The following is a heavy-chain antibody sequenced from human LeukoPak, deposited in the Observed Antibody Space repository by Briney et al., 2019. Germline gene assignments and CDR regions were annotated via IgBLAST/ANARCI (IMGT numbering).Heavy chain of an antibody. D-gene: IGHD2-15*01. J-gene: IGHJ4*02. CDR3: ARVAPNRRYCSGGSCLNYFNY. CDR2: ISGYNGNT. CDR1: GYTFTSYG. Sequence: ASVKVSCKASGYTFTSYGISWVRQAPGQGLEWMGWISGYNGNTNYAQKLQGRVTMTTDTSTSTAYMELRSLRSDDTAVYYCARVAPNRRYCSGGSCLNYFNYWGQGTLVTVSS. V-gene: IGHV1-18*01.